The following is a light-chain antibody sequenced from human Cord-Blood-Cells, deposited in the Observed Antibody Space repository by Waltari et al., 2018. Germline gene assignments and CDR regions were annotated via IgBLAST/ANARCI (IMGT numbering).Light chain of an antibody. Sequence: QYVLTQPPSASGTPGQRVTISCSGSSSNIGSNTVHWYQQLPGTAPKLLIYSNNQRPSGVPDRFSGSKSGTSASLAISGLQSEDEADYYCAAWDDSLNGRVFGTGTKVTVL. V-gene: IGLV1-44*01. CDR2: SNN. CDR1: SSNIGSNT. CDR3: AAWDDSLNGRV. J-gene: IGLJ1*01.